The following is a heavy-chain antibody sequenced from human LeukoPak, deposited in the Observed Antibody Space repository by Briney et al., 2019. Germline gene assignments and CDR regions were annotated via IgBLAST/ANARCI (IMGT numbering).Heavy chain of an antibody. V-gene: IGHV3-23*01. CDR1: GFTVSSYG. CDR3: AKDLSDPVMVIES. D-gene: IGHD5-18*01. Sequence: GGSLRLACAASGFTVSSYGMRWVRQAPGKGRGWDSGIRGSGGRTYYAHSVTGRLTISRDNSQRTLYLQMPSLRAEATAVYSCAKDLSDPVMVIESWGQGTLVTVSS. J-gene: IGHJ4*02. CDR2: IRGSGGRT.